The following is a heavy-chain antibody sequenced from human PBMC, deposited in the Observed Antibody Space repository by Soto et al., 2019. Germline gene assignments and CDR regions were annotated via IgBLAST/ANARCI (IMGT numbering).Heavy chain of an antibody. CDR2: INAGNGNT. Sequence: SVKVSCKASGYTFTSYAMHWVRQAPGQRLEWMGWINAGNGNTKYSQKLQGRVTITKDTSASTAYMELSSLRSEDTAVYYCARKYSSSWHFDYWGQGTLVTVSS. CDR3: ARKYSSSWHFDY. V-gene: IGHV1-3*01. CDR1: GYTFTSYA. J-gene: IGHJ4*02. D-gene: IGHD6-13*01.